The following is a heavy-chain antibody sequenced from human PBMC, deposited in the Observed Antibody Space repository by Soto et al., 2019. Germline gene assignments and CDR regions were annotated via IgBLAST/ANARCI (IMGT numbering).Heavy chain of an antibody. CDR2: IYWDDDT. J-gene: IGHJ5*02. Sequence: QITLKESGPTLVKPTQTLTLTCTFSGFSLTTRGVGVGWIRQPPGKPLEWLALIYWDDDTRYSPSLKSRLAITKKASKNQVVLTMRNIDPADTATYFCAHNTTTVAWWFDPWGQGTLVTVSS. CDR1: GFSLTTRGVG. V-gene: IGHV2-5*02. D-gene: IGHD4-17*01. CDR3: AHNTTTVAWWFDP.